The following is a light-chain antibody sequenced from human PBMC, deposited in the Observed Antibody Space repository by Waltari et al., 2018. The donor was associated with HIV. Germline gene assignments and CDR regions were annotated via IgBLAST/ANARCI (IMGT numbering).Light chain of an antibody. Sequence: SYELTQPLLVSVALGQTARITCGGTNTGHKSVHWYQQKTGQAPVLVIYSDKYRPSGIPERFSGSKSGNSATLTITGAQAGDEADYYCQVWDTSTVFGGGTKLTVL. CDR1: NTGHKS. CDR3: QVWDTSTV. CDR2: SDK. V-gene: IGLV3-9*02. J-gene: IGLJ2*01.